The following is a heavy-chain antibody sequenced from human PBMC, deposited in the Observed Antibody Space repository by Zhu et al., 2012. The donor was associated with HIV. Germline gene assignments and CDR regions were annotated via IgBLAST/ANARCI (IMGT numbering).Heavy chain of an antibody. CDR2: IYTSGST. CDR3: ARGVGADY. D-gene: IGHD3-16*01. Sequence: QVQLQESGPGLVKPSETLSLTCTVSGGSISSYYWSWIRQPPGKGLEWIGYIYTSGSTNYNPSLKSRVTISVDTSKNQFSLKLSSVTAADTAVYYCARGVGADYWGQGTLVTVVL. J-gene: IGHJ4*02. V-gene: IGHV4-4*09. CDR1: GGSISSYY.